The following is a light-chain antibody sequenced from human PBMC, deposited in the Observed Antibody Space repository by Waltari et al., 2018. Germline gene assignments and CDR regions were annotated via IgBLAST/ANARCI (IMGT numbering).Light chain of an antibody. J-gene: IGLJ3*02. V-gene: IGLV3-21*04. CDR1: TVGSET. CDR3: QVWDTSTNEKV. Sequence: YLLTQPPSVSVAPGKTANITCGGYTVGSETVHWYQQRPGQAPVLVIYSDGERPSGVPERFSGSHSGNTATLTISRVEAGDEADYYCQVWDTSTNEKVFGGGTKLTVL. CDR2: SDG.